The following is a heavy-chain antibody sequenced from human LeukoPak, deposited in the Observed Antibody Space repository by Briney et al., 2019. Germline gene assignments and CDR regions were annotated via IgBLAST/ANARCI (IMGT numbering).Heavy chain of an antibody. CDR1: GYTFTSYD. V-gene: IGHV1-8*01. CDR3: ARDGARPEPGLGTTWIQLNWFDP. D-gene: IGHD5-18*01. J-gene: IGHJ5*02. CDR2: MNPNSGNT. Sequence: ASVKVSCKASGYTFTSYDINWVRQATGQGLDWMGWMNPNSGNTGYAQKFQGRVTMTRDMSTSTVYMELSSLRSEDTAVYYCARDGARPEPGLGTTWIQLNWFDPWGQGTLVTVSS.